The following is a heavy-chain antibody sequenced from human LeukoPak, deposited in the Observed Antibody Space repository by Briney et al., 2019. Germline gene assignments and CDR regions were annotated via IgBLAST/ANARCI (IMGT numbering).Heavy chain of an antibody. Sequence: GGSLRLSCAASGFRFSSYAMSWVRQAPGKGLEWVSAISGSGVSTYYADSVKGRFTISRDNSKNALSLQMNSLRAEDTAVYFCAKGLNTYDFWSGPLDYWGQGSLVTVSS. CDR2: ISGSGVST. CDR3: AKGLNTYDFWSGPLDY. CDR1: GFRFSSYA. D-gene: IGHD3-3*01. V-gene: IGHV3-23*01. J-gene: IGHJ4*02.